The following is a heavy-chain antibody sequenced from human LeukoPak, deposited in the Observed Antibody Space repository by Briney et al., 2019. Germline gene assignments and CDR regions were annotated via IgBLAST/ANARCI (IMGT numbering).Heavy chain of an antibody. V-gene: IGHV3-7*01. Sequence: GRSLRPSCALSGLTFSSSWMDWVSQAQGKGREWVASINPDGNKKYAADSVKGRFTISRDNAENSLYLQMSSLRVEDTAFYYCARDLAYSRLDYWGQGMLVTVSS. CDR2: INPDGNKK. CDR1: GLTFSSSW. CDR3: ARDLAYSRLDY. D-gene: IGHD5-18*01. J-gene: IGHJ4*02.